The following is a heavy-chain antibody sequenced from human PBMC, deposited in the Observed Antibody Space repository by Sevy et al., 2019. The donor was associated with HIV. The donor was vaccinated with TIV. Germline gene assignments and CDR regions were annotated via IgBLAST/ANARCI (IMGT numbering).Heavy chain of an antibody. Sequence: ASVKVSCKASGYTFTSYGISWVRQAPGQGIEWMGWISAYNGNTNYAQKLQGRVTMTTDTSTSTAYMELRSLRSDDTAVYYCARDMDPGIAVAGTGAFDIWGQGTMVTVSS. V-gene: IGHV1-18*01. J-gene: IGHJ3*02. CDR2: ISAYNGNT. D-gene: IGHD6-19*01. CDR1: GYTFTSYG. CDR3: ARDMDPGIAVAGTGAFDI.